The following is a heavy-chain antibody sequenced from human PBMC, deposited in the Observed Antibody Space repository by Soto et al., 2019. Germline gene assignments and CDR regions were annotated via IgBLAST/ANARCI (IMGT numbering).Heavy chain of an antibody. V-gene: IGHV4-30-4*01. Sequence: SETLSLTCTVSGGSISSGDYYWSWIRQPPGKGLEWIGYIYYSGSTYYNPSLKSRVTISVDTSKNQFSLKLSSVTAADTAVYYCARDWTTYYYDSSGYYYARYYYYGMDVWGQGTTVT. D-gene: IGHD3-22*01. CDR2: IYYSGST. CDR3: ARDWTTYYYDSSGYYYARYYYYGMDV. CDR1: GGSISSGDYY. J-gene: IGHJ6*02.